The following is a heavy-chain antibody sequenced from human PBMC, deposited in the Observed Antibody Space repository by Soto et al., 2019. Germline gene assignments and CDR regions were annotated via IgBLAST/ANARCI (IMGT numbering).Heavy chain of an antibody. CDR3: ASGDNYDFWSGSLDY. CDR1: GGTFSSYA. V-gene: IGHV1-69*13. D-gene: IGHD3-3*01. CDR2: IIPIFGTA. Sequence: ASVKVSCKASGGTFSSYAISWVRQAPGQGLEWMGGIIPIFGTANYAQKFQGRVTITADESTSTAYMELSSLRSEDTAVYYCASGDNYDFWSGSLDYWGQGTLVTVSS. J-gene: IGHJ4*02.